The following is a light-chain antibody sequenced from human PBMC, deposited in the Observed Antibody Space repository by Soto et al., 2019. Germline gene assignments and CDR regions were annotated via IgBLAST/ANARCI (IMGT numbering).Light chain of an antibody. CDR2: GAS. CDR1: ESVSRN. Sequence: EIVMTQSPATLSVSPGERATLSCRASESVSRNVAWFQQKPGQAPRLLIYGASTRATGIPARFSGSGSGTEFTLTISSLQSEDFVVYSCQQYNNWPRTFGQGTKVDIK. V-gene: IGKV3-15*01. CDR3: QQYNNWPRT. J-gene: IGKJ1*01.